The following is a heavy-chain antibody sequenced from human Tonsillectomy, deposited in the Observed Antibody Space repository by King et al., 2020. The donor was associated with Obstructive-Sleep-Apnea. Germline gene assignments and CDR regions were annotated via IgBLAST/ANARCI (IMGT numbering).Heavy chain of an antibody. V-gene: IGHV4-39*07. Sequence: VQLQESGPGLVKPSETLSLTCTVSGGSISSSSYYWGWIRQPPGKGLEWIGSIYYSGSTYYNPPLKSRVTISVDTSKNQFSLKLSSVTAADTAVYYCAREGDIVVVPAANMDVWGQGTTVTVSS. CDR3: AREGDIVVVPAANMDV. CDR1: GGSISSSSYY. J-gene: IGHJ6*02. D-gene: IGHD2-2*01. CDR2: IYYSGST.